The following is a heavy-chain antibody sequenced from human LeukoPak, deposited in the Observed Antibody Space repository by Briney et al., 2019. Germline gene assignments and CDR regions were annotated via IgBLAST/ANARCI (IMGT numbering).Heavy chain of an antibody. Sequence: GASVKVSCKASGYTFTSYGISWVRQAPGQGLEWMGWISAYNGNTNYAQKLQGRVTMTTDTSTSTAYMELRSLRSDDTAVYYCAREGDYDSSGYEAFDIWGQGTMVTVSS. CDR1: GYTFTSYG. D-gene: IGHD3-22*01. J-gene: IGHJ3*02. CDR3: AREGDYDSSGYEAFDI. V-gene: IGHV1-18*01. CDR2: ISAYNGNT.